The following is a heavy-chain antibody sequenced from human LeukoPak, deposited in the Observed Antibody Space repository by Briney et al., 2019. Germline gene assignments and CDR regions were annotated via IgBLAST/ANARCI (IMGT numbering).Heavy chain of an antibody. Sequence: SETLSLTCSVSDDSISGQYWSWIRQPPGKGLEWIGYIYHSGSTKYNPSLKSRVTMSLDTSKNQFSLNLSSVTAADTAVYYCARGRVVVAATPNDWFDPWGQGTLVTVSS. D-gene: IGHD2-15*01. V-gene: IGHV4-59*11. CDR1: DDSISGQY. J-gene: IGHJ5*02. CDR3: ARGRVVVAATPNDWFDP. CDR2: IYHSGST.